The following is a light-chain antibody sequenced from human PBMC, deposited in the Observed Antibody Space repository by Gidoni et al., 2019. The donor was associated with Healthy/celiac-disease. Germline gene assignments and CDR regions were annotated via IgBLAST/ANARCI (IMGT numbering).Light chain of an antibody. Sequence: SSELTQDPAVSVALGQTVRITCQGDSLRSYYASWYQQKPGQAPVLVIYGKNNRPSGIPDRFSGSSSGNTASLTITGAQAEDEADYYCNSRDSSGNHQGYAFGTGTKVTVL. CDR2: GKN. V-gene: IGLV3-19*01. J-gene: IGLJ1*01. CDR3: NSRDSSGNHQGYA. CDR1: SLRSYY.